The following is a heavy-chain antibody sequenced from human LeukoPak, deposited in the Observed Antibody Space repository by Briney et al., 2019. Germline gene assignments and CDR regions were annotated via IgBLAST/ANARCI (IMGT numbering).Heavy chain of an antibody. D-gene: IGHD2-2*01. J-gene: IGHJ4*02. V-gene: IGHV4-4*07. CDR2: IYSSGGT. CDR1: DGSISSFH. CDR3: ASGGPRDCSSTSCYDHY. Sequence: SETLSLTCTVSDGSISSFHWSWIRQPAGKGLEWIGRIYSSGGTNYNPSLKSRVTISVDKSKNQFSLKLSSVTAADTAVYYCASGGPRDCSSTSCYDHYWGQGTLVTVSS.